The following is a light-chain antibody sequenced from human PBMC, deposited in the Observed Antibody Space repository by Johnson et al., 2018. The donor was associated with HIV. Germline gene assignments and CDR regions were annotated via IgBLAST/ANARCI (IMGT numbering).Light chain of an antibody. CDR3: GTWYSSLRASYV. V-gene: IGLV1-51*02. J-gene: IGLJ1*01. CDR1: SSNIGNNY. CDR2: ETN. Sequence: QSVLTQPPSVSAAPGQKVTISCSGRSSNIGNNYVSWYQQLPGAAPKLLIYETNKRPSGIPARFSGSKSGTSATLGIPGLQPGDEADYYCGTWYSSLRASYVFGTGTKVAVL.